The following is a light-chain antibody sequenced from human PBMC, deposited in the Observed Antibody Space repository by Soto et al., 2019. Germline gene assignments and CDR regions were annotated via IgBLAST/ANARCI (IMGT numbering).Light chain of an antibody. Sequence: IVLTHSPGTLSLSPGEMATLSFRASQSVSSSYLAWYQQKPGQAPRLLMYGASNRATGIPDRFSGSGSGTDFTLTISRLEPEDFAVYYCQQYGSSPLTFGGGTKVDIK. CDR2: GAS. CDR3: QQYGSSPLT. CDR1: QSVSSSY. J-gene: IGKJ4*01. V-gene: IGKV3-20*01.